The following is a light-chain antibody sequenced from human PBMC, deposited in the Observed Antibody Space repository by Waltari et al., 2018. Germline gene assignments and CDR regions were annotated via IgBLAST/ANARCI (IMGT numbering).Light chain of an antibody. CDR1: GSNLGAGYD. CDR2: NNL. Sequence: QSVLTQPPSVSGAPGQRVTISCTGSGSNLGAGYDVHWYQHIPGTAPKVLIYNNLNRPLGVPDRFSCSKAGPSASLAIADLQSEDEGDYYCQSSDTGLSGGVFGGGTRLTVL. CDR3: QSSDTGLSGGV. V-gene: IGLV1-40*01. J-gene: IGLJ3*02.